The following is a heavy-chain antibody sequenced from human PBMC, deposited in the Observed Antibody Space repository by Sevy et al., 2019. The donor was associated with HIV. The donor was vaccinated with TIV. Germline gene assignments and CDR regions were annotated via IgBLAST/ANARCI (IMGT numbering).Heavy chain of an antibody. CDR3: ARNYQILNCYYSGIHNYYMDF. V-gene: IGHV5-51*01. CDR2: IYPGDSDT. CDR1: GYSFTSYW. Sequence: GESLKISCKGSGYSFTSYWIGWVRQMPGKGLEWMGIIYPGDSDTRYSPSFQGQFTISADKSIGTAYLQWSSLKASDTAMYYCARNYQILNCYYSGIHNYYMDFWGKGTTVTVSS. D-gene: IGHD2-21*01. J-gene: IGHJ6*03.